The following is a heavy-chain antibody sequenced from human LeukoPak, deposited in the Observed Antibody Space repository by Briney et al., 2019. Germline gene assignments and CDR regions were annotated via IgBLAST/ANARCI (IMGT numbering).Heavy chain of an antibody. V-gene: IGHV1-2*02. D-gene: IGHD2-2*01. CDR2: INPNSGGT. Sequence: ASVKVSCKASGYTFTGYYIHWVRQAPGQGLEWMGWINPNSGGTNYAQKFQGRVTTSRDTSIRTAYMELRRLRSDDTAVYYCAMGTSLDYWGQGTLVTVSS. CDR3: AMGTSLDY. J-gene: IGHJ4*02. CDR1: GYTFTGYY.